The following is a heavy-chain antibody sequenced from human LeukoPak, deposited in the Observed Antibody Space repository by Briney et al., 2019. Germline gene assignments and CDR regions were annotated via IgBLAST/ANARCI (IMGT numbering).Heavy chain of an antibody. CDR1: GYTFTSYG. V-gene: IGHV1-18*04. CDR3: AREEGYCSSTSCYGTRNYYYYYGMDV. D-gene: IGHD2-2*01. CDR2: ISAYNGNT. Sequence: GASVKVSCKASGYTFTSYGISWVRQAPGQGLEWMGWISAYNGNTNYAQKLQGRVTMTTDTSTSTAYMELRSLRSDDTAVYYCAREEGYCSSTSCYGTRNYYYYYGMDVWGKGTTVTVSS. J-gene: IGHJ6*04.